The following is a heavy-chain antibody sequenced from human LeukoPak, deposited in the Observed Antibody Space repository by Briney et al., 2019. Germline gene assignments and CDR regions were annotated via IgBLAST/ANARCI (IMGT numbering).Heavy chain of an antibody. CDR2: IRSKANSYAT. CDR1: GFTLSGSA. J-gene: IGHJ3*02. CDR3: TGITMIVETFDI. Sequence: GGSLRLSCAASGFTLSGSAMHWVRQASGKGLEWVGRIRSKANSYATAYGASVKGRFTISRDDSKNTAYLHLNSLKTEDTAVYYCTGITMIVETFDIWGQGTMVTVSS. D-gene: IGHD3-22*01. V-gene: IGHV3-73*01.